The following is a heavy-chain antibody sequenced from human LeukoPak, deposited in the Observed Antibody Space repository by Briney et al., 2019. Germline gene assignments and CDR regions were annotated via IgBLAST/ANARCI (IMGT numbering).Heavy chain of an antibody. CDR1: GFTFSSFS. CDR2: ISGSGRNT. Sequence: GGSLRLSCAVSGFTFSSFSMNWVRQAPVKGLEWVSAISGSGRNTYYADSVKGRFTISRDNSKNTLYLQMDSLRAEDTAAYYSANKYLDRRGYFPDFDYWGQGALVSVSS. J-gene: IGHJ4*02. CDR3: ANKYLDRRGYFPDFDY. V-gene: IGHV3-23*01. D-gene: IGHD3-22*01.